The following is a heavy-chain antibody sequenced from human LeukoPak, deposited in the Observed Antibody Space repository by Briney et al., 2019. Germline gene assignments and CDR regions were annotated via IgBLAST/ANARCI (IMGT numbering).Heavy chain of an antibody. CDR1: GFTFSNFH. CDR3: ARGWGYFDWLLAS. V-gene: IGHV3-21*01. Sequence: GGSLRLSCIASGFTFSNFHMNWVRQAPGKGLEWVSSISTTNDYIYYADSIKGRFSVSRDNAKNSLCLQMNSLRAEDTAVYYCARGWGYFDWLLASWGQGTLVAVSS. CDR2: ISTTNDYI. J-gene: IGHJ5*02. D-gene: IGHD3-9*01.